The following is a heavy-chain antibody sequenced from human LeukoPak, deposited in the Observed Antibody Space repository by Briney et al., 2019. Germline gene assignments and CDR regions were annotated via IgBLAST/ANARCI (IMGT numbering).Heavy chain of an antibody. D-gene: IGHD1-26*01. CDR3: AYSGADS. CDR1: GFTFSSYA. CDR2: ISTNGGGS. J-gene: IGHJ4*02. V-gene: IGHV3-64D*09. Sequence: PGGSLRLSCSASGFTFSSYARHWVRQAPGKGLEYVSAISTNGGGSYYADSVKGRFTIYRDNSKNTLYLQMSSLRPEDTAVYYCAYSGADSWGQGTLVTVSS.